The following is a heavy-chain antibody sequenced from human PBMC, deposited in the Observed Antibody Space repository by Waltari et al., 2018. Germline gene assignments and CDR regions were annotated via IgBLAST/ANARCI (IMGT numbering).Heavy chain of an antibody. Sequence: QVQLVQSGAEVKKPGASVKVSCKASGYTFTSYDINWVRQATGQGLEWMGWMNPNRCNTGYAQKFQGRVTMTRNTSISTAYMELSSLRCEDTAVYYCARGKWTYCSGGSCYPLGYWGQGTLVTVSS. J-gene: IGHJ4*02. CDR2: MNPNRCNT. CDR1: GYTFTSYD. D-gene: IGHD2-15*01. V-gene: IGHV1-8*01. CDR3: ARGKWTYCSGGSCYPLGY.